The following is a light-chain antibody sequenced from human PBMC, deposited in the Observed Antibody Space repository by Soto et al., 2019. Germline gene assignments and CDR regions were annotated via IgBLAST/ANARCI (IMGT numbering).Light chain of an antibody. J-gene: IGKJ5*01. CDR1: QRVSSIY. Sequence: EIVLTQSPGTLSLSPGERATLSCRASQRVSSIYLAWYQQKPGQAPRLLIYGASSRATGIPDRFSGSGSGTDFTLTISRLEPEDFAVYYCQQYGSSPPITFGQGTRLEIK. V-gene: IGKV3-20*01. CDR2: GAS. CDR3: QQYGSSPPIT.